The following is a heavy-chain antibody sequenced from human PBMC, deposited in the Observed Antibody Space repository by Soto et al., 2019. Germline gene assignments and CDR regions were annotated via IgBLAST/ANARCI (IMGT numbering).Heavy chain of an antibody. J-gene: IGHJ6*02. CDR1: DFTFSTYS. D-gene: IGHD3-16*01. V-gene: IGHV3-21*01. CDR3: ARDSIAIFGGGMDV. Sequence: GGSLRLSCVASDFTFSTYSMNWVRQAPGEGLEWVAYISVTSNHIYYADSLKGRFTISRDNAKSSLYLHMNSLRAEDTAVYFCARDSIAIFGGGMDVRGQGTTVTVSS. CDR2: ISVTSNHI.